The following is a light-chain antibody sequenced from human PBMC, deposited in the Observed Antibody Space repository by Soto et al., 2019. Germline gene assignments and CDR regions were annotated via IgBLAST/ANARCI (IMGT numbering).Light chain of an antibody. CDR2: DAS. V-gene: IGKV1-5*01. Sequence: DVQMTQSPSTLSASVGDRVTITCRASRSINTWLAWCQQKPGQAPKLLISDASDLERGVPSRFSGSGSGTEFTLTITSLQPVDSATYYCQQYDSCLWTFGQGTKVDIK. J-gene: IGKJ1*01. CDR3: QQYDSCLWT. CDR1: RSINTW.